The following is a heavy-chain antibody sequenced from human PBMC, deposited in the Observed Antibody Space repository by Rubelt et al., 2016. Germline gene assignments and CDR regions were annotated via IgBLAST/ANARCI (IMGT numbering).Heavy chain of an antibody. J-gene: IGHJ4*02. CDR1: GGSISSSRHY. V-gene: IGHV4-39*07. CDR2: VFYSGST. CDR3: ARDGADYGDYDFAY. Sequence: QLLLQETGPGLAKPSETLSLTCTVSGGSISSSRHYWGWIRQSPGKGLEWIGTVFYSGSTYYNPPLRSRVTMSVDTSMNQLSRKVRSGTAAETAVYYCARDGADYGDYDFAYWGQGTLVTVSS. D-gene: IGHD4-17*01.